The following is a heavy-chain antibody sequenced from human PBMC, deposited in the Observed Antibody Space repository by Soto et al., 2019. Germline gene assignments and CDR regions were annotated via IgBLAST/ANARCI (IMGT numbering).Heavy chain of an antibody. D-gene: IGHD5-18*01. CDR1: GYTFTSYA. CDR2: INAGNGNT. CDR3: ARDQFNGYPYYYYYGMDV. Sequence: ASVKVSCKASGYTFTSYAMHWVRQAPGQRLEWMGWINAGNGNTKYSQKFQGRVTITRDTSASTAYMELSSLRSEDTAVYYCARDQFNGYPYYYYYGMDVWGQGTTVTVSS. J-gene: IGHJ6*02. V-gene: IGHV1-3*01.